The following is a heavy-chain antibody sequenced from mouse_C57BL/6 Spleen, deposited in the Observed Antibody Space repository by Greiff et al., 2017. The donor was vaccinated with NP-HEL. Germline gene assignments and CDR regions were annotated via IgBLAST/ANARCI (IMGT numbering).Heavy chain of an antibody. CDR3: ARLGITTVVATSGYYAMDY. D-gene: IGHD1-1*01. J-gene: IGHJ4*01. Sequence: QVQLQQSGAELVKPGASVKLSCKASGYTFTSYWMHWVKQRPGRGLEWIGRIDPNSGGTKYNEQFKSKATLTVDKPSSTAYMQLSSLTSEDSAVYYCARLGITTVVATSGYYAMDYWGQGTSVTVSS. CDR1: GYTFTSYW. CDR2: IDPNSGGT. V-gene: IGHV1-72*01.